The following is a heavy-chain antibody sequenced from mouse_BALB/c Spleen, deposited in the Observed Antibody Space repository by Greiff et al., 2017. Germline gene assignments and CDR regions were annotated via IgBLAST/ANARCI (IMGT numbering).Heavy chain of an antibody. D-gene: IGHD1-1*01. CDR1: GYSITSDYA. V-gene: IGHV3-2*02. CDR2: ISYSGST. Sequence: EVKLVESGPGLVKPSQSLSLTCTVTGYSITSDYAWNWIRQFPGNKLEWMGYISYSGSTSYNPSLKSRISISRDTSKNQFFLQLNSVTTEDTATYYCASYYYGSNWYFDVWGAGTTVTVSS. CDR3: ASYYYGSNWYFDV. J-gene: IGHJ1*01.